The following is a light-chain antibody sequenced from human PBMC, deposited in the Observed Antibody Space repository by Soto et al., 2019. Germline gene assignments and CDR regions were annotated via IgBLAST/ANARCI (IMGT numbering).Light chain of an antibody. CDR1: QSVSSY. V-gene: IGKV3-11*01. CDR2: DES. CDR3: QQRSNWPLT. J-gene: IGKJ4*01. Sequence: VLTQSPATLSLSAGDSATLSCRASQSVSSYLAWYQQKTGQAPRLLIYDESNRATGIPDRLSGSGSGTDLNLTISSLEPEDFAVYYCQQRSNWPLTCGGGTKVDIK.